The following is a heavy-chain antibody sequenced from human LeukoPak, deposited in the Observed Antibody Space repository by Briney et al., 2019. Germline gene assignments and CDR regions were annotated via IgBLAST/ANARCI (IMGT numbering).Heavy chain of an antibody. D-gene: IGHD3-9*01. Sequence: GGPLRLSCEVSGFDFSTYSMNWVRQAPGKGLEWVSSISGSSTYKFYADSVKGRFTISRENSKNTLWLQMNSVRAEDTAVYYCARLHYDVLTGPFDYWGQGTLVTVSS. CDR3: ARLHYDVLTGPFDY. CDR1: GFDFSTYS. J-gene: IGHJ4*02. CDR2: ISGSSTYK. V-gene: IGHV3-21*01.